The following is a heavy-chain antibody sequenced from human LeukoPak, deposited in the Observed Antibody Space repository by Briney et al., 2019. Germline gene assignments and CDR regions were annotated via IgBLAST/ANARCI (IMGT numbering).Heavy chain of an antibody. V-gene: IGHV3-9*01. CDR2: IKWNSGNI. Sequence: GRSLRLSCAASGFTFNDYAMHWVRQVPGKGLEWVSGIKWNSGNIGYADSVKGRFTISRDNAKNSLYLQMNSLRAEDTALYYCVKGRFLEWLTPPYDAFDIWGHGTMVTVSS. CDR3: VKGRFLEWLTPPYDAFDI. CDR1: GFTFNDYA. J-gene: IGHJ3*02. D-gene: IGHD3-3*01.